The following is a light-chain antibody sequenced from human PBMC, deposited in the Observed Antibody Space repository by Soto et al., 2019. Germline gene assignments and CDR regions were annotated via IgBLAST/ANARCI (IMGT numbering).Light chain of an antibody. CDR1: QAISNN. CDR3: QQANDWPPT. CDR2: DAS. Sequence: RGMTQSPVTLYVAPGERVTLSCRASQAISNNLAWYQQKPGQAPRLLIFDASTRATGIPARFSGSGSGTEFTLTISILQSEDFAVYYCQQANDWPPTFGQGTRV. J-gene: IGKJ1*01. V-gene: IGKV3-15*01.